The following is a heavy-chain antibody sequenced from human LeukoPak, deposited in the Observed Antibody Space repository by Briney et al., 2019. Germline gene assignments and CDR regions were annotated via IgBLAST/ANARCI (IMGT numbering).Heavy chain of an antibody. V-gene: IGHV4-59*01. CDR2: IYYSGST. Sequence: PSETLSLTCTVSGGSLSSYYWSWIRQPPGKGLEWIGYIYYSGSTNYNPSLKSRVPISVDTSKNQFSLKLSSVTAADTAVYYCARLRGYSYGLDYWGQGTLVTVSS. J-gene: IGHJ4*02. D-gene: IGHD5-18*01. CDR1: GGSLSSYY. CDR3: ARLRGYSYGLDY.